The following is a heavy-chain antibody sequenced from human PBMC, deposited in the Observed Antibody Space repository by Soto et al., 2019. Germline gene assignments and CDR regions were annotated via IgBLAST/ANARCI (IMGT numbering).Heavy chain of an antibody. J-gene: IGHJ4*02. Sequence: GGSLRLSCAASGFTFSSYAMSWVRQAPGKGLEWVSAISGSGGSTYYADSVKGRFTISRDNSKNTLYLQMNSLRAEDTAVYYCAKDLEVVPAAINFDCWGQGSLVTVSS. CDR3: AKDLEVVPAAINFDC. V-gene: IGHV3-23*01. CDR2: ISGSGGST. CDR1: GFTFSSYA. D-gene: IGHD2-2*02.